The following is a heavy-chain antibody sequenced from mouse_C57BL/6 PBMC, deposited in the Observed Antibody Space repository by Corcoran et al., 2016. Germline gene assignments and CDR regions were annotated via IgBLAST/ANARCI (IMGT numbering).Heavy chain of an antibody. CDR2: INTYSGVP. D-gene: IGHD2-5*01. J-gene: IGHJ2*01. CDR3: ARGFYSNYFDY. V-gene: IGHV9-3*01. CDR1: GYTFTTYG. Sequence: QIQLVQSGPELKKPGETVKISCKASGYTFTTYGMSWVKQAPGKGLKWMGWINTYSGVPTYADDFKGRFAFSLETSASTAYLQINNRKNEDTATYFCARGFYSNYFDYLGQGTTLTVSP.